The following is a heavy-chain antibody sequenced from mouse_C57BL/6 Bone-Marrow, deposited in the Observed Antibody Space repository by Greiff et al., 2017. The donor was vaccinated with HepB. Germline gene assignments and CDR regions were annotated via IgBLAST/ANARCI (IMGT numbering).Heavy chain of an antibody. D-gene: IGHD2-1*01. Sequence: EVQLQQSGPGLVKPSQSLSLTCSVTGYSITSGYYWNWIRQFPGNKLEWMGYISYDGSNNYNPSLKNRISITRDTSKNQFFLKLNTVTTEDTATYYCARGGYGNYEAMDYWGQGTSVTVSS. CDR2: ISYDGSN. J-gene: IGHJ4*01. V-gene: IGHV3-6*01. CDR3: ARGGYGNYEAMDY. CDR1: GYSITSGYY.